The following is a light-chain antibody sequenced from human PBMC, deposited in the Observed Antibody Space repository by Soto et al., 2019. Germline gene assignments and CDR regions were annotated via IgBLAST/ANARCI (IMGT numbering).Light chain of an antibody. CDR1: SSDVGGYNY. J-gene: IGLJ1*01. V-gene: IGLV2-14*01. CDR2: EVS. CDR3: SSYTINRTYV. Sequence: QSALTQPASVSGSPGQSITTSCTGTSSDVGGYNYVSWYQQNPGKAPKLMICEVSNRPSGVSNRFSGSKSGNMASLTISGLQAEDEADYYCSSYTINRTYVFGTGTKV.